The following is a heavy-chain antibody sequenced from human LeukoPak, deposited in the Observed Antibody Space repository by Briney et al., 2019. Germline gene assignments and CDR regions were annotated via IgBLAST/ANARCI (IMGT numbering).Heavy chain of an antibody. V-gene: IGHV3-23*01. J-gene: IGHJ6*03. Sequence: PGGSLRLSXAASGSTFSSYAMSWVRQAPGKGLEWVSAISGSGGSTYYADSVKGRFTISRDNSKNTLYLQMNSLRAEDTAVYYCATHQATMVRGVMYYYYYMDVWGKGTTVTVSS. CDR2: ISGSGGST. CDR1: GSTFSSYA. CDR3: ATHQATMVRGVMYYYYYMDV. D-gene: IGHD3-10*01.